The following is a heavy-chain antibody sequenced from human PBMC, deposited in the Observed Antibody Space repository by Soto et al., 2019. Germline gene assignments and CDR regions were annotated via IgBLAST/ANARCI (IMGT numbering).Heavy chain of an antibody. Sequence: EVQLLESGGGLVQPGGSLRLSCVGSGFTFINYAMNWVAQTPGKGLEWVSGISGGGDRTFDADSVKGRFTISRDNSKNTVNLQMNSLRADDTAVYYCARKVLGSTSRPDWWYFDLWGRGTLVPVSS. D-gene: IGHD2-2*01. CDR3: ARKVLGSTSRPDWWYFDL. V-gene: IGHV3-23*01. CDR1: GFTFINYA. CDR2: ISGGGDRT. J-gene: IGHJ2*01.